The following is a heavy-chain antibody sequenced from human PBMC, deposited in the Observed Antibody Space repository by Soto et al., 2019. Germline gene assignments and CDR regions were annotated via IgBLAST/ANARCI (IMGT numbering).Heavy chain of an antibody. D-gene: IGHD3-3*01. J-gene: IGHJ4*02. CDR2: IKSKTDGGTT. V-gene: IGHV3-15*01. Sequence: EVQLVESGGGLVKPGGSLRLSCAASGFTFSNAWMSWVRQAPGKGLEWVGRIKSKTDGGTTDYAAPVKGRFTISSDDARNTLYLQMNSLKTEVSAVYYCTTEADDFWSGYSALWGQGTLVTVSS. CDR3: TTEADDFWSGYSAL. CDR1: GFTFSNAW.